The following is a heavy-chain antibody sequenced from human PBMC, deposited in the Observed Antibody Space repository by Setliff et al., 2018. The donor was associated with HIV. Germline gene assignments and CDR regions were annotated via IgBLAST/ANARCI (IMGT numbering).Heavy chain of an antibody. V-gene: IGHV4-59*03. CDR2: ISPTGNT. J-gene: IGHJ4*02. D-gene: IGHD5-12*01. CDR1: GASISSYY. CDR3: AKSSPSIGYISDH. Sequence: PSETLPLTCSVSGASISSYYWSWIRQPPGKGLEWIGYISPTGNTNYNPSLKSRVTISTDTSKNQFSLNVRSVTAADTAVYFCAKSSPSIGYISDHWGQGTLVTVSS.